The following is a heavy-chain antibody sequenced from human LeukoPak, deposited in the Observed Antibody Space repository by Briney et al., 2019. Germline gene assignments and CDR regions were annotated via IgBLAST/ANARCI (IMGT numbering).Heavy chain of an antibody. CDR2: IYDGGST. D-gene: IGHD4-17*01. Sequence: QPGGSLRLSCAASGITISSNHMTWVRQAPGKGLEWVSVIYDGGSTYHADSVKGRFTISRDNPKNTLYLQMNSLRAEDTAVYYCARFYGVPGGWFDPWGQGTLVTVSS. CDR3: ARFYGVPGGWFDP. J-gene: IGHJ5*02. V-gene: IGHV3-66*01. CDR1: GITISSNH.